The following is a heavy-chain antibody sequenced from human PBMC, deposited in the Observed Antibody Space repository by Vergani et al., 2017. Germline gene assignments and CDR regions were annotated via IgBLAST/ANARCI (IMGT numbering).Heavy chain of an antibody. V-gene: IGHV4-38-2*02. CDR2: IYHSGST. CDR3: ARDSAGYCSGGSCRRGGMDV. Sequence: QVQLQESGPGLVKPSETLSLTCAVSGYSISTGYYWGWIRQPPGKGLRWIGSIYHSGSTSYNPSLKSRVTISVDTSRNQFSLKLTSVTAADTAVYYCARDSAGYCSGGSCRRGGMDVWGQGTTVTVSS. J-gene: IGHJ6*02. CDR1: GYSISTGYY. D-gene: IGHD2-15*01.